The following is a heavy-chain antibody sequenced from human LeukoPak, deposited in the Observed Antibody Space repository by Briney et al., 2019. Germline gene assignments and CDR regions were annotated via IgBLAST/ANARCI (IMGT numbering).Heavy chain of an antibody. Sequence: SETLSLTCTVSGGSISSGSYYWSWIRQPAGKGLEWIGRIYTSGSTNYNPSLKSRVTISVDTSKNQFSLKLSSVTAADTAVYYCARVGGGYSSGWYKMDYWGQGTLVTVSS. CDR1: GGSISSGSYY. J-gene: IGHJ4*02. CDR2: IYTSGST. CDR3: ARVGGGYSSGWYKMDY. V-gene: IGHV4-61*02. D-gene: IGHD6-19*01.